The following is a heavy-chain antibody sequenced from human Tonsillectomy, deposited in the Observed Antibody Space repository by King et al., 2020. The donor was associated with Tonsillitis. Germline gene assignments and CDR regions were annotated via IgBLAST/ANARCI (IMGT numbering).Heavy chain of an antibody. D-gene: IGHD3-3*01. CDR3: ARVSLWSGYYKFDY. CDR2: IYHSGST. V-gene: IGHV4-30-2*01. Sequence: LQLQESGSGLVKPSQTLSLTCAVSGGSISSGGYSWSWIRQPPGKGLEWIGYIYHSGSTYYNPSLKSRVTISVDRSKNQFSLQLSSVTAADTAVYYCARVSLWSGYYKFDYWGQGTLVTVSS. CDR1: GGSISSGGYS. J-gene: IGHJ4*02.